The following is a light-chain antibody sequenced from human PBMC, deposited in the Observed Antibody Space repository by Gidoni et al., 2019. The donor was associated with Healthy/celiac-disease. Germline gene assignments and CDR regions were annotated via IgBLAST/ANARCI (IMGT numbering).Light chain of an antibody. CDR3: QQYGSSPRS. Sequence: EIVLTQSPGPLSLSPGERATLSCRAGQSVSSSYLAWYQQKPGQAPRLLIYGESSRATGIPDRFSGSGSGTDFTLTISRLEPEDSAVYYCQQYGSSPRSFGQGTKLEIK. J-gene: IGKJ2*04. CDR2: GES. CDR1: QSVSSSY. V-gene: IGKV3-20*01.